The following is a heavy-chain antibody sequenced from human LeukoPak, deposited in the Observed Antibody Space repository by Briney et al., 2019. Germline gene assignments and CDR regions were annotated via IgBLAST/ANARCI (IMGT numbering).Heavy chain of an antibody. CDR2: INSGGIT. CDR1: GVSISSGDYY. V-gene: IGHV4-39*01. CDR3: ARHFDHPTAYFDS. Sequence: PSETLSLTCTVTGVSISSGDYYWSWLRHPPGKGLEWTASINSGGITFSNPSLKSRLTISADTSRNHFSLRLSSVPAADTALYFCARHFDHPTAYFDSWGQGSLVSVSS. D-gene: IGHD1-14*01. J-gene: IGHJ4*02.